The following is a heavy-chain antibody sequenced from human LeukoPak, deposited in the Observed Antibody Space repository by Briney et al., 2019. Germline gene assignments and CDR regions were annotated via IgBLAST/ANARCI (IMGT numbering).Heavy chain of an antibody. V-gene: IGHV3-23*01. D-gene: IGHD2-2*01. CDR1: GFTFWNNH. CDR2: ISASGGST. J-gene: IGHJ6*03. Sequence: GGSLRLSCVASGFTFWNNHMSWVRQAPGKGLQWVSGISASGGSTYYADAVKGRFTISRDNSKNTLYIEINSLRVEDTAVYYCARDGSWGDYQFYFYMDVWGKGTPVTVSS. CDR3: ARDGSWGDYQFYFYMDV.